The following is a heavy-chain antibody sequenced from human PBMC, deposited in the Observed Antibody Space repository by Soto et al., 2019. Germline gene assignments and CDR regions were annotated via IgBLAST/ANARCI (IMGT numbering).Heavy chain of an antibody. V-gene: IGHV3-23*01. J-gene: IGHJ4*02. CDR2: ISGSGGST. Sequence: GGSLRLSCAASGFTFSSYAMSWVRQAPGKGLEWVSAISGSGGSTYYADSVKGRFTISRDNSKNTLYLQMNSLRAEDTAVYYCAKSPFEFISLAAAGDFDYWGQATLVTVSS. CDR1: GFTFSSYA. D-gene: IGHD6-13*01. CDR3: AKSPFEFISLAAAGDFDY.